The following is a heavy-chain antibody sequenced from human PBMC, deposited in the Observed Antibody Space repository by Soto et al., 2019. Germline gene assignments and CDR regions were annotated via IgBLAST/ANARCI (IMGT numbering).Heavy chain of an antibody. V-gene: IGHV3-30*18. D-gene: IGHD3-10*01. CDR2: ISYDGSSE. Sequence: QVQLVDSGGGVVQPGRSLRLSCAASGFTFSGYGMHWVRQAPGKGLEWVAVISYDGSSEYYADSVKGRFTISRDNSKNTLYLQMNSLRTEDTAVYYCANDIRNPGEYCCQGTLVTVSS. J-gene: IGHJ4*02. CDR1: GFTFSGYG. CDR3: ANDIRNPGEY.